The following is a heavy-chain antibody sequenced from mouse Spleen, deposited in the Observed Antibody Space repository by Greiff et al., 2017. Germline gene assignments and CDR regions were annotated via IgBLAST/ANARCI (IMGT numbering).Heavy chain of an antibody. CDR3: ARGATDYFDY. V-gene: IGHV5-9-1*01. D-gene: IGHD3-1*01. J-gene: IGHJ2*01. Sequence: EVMLVESGGGLVKPGGSLKLSCAASGFTFSSYAMSWVRQAPEKRLEWVATISTGGSYTYYPDSVKGRFTISRDNAKNTLYLQMSSLRSEDTAMYYCARGATDYFDYWGQGTTLTVSS. CDR1: GFTFSSYA. CDR2: ISTGGSYT.